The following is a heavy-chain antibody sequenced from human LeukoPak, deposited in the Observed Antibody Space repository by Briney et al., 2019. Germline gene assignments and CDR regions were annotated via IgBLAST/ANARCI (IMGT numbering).Heavy chain of an antibody. CDR1: GFTFSGYA. V-gene: IGHV3-23*01. Sequence: GGSLRLSCAASGFTFSGYAMSWVRQAPGKGLEWVSAISGSGGSTYYADSVKGRFTISRDNSKNTLYLQMNSLRAEDTAVYYCAKDRYCSSTSCSIDYWGQGTLVTVSS. CDR2: ISGSGGST. J-gene: IGHJ4*02. D-gene: IGHD2-2*01. CDR3: AKDRYCSSTSCSIDY.